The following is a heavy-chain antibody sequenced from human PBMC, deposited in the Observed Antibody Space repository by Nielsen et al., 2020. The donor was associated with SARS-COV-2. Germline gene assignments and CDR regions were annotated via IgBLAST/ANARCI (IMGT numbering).Heavy chain of an antibody. CDR3: ARLRGYTHFDY. D-gene: IGHD5-12*01. Sequence: GESLKISCAASGFTVSSNYMSWVRQAPGKGPEWVSVLYSGGTTYYPDSVKGRFTISRDNSKNTVDLQMNGLRADDTAVYYCARLRGYTHFDYWGQGILVTGLL. CDR2: LYSGGTT. V-gene: IGHV3-53*01. CDR1: GFTVSSNY. J-gene: IGHJ4*02.